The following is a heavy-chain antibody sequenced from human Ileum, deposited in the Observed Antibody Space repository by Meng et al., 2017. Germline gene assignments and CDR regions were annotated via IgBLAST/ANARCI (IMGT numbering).Heavy chain of an antibody. V-gene: IGHV4-34*01. Sequence: SQTRSLTCAVYGGSFSNYYWSWIRQPPGKGLEWIGEINHSGNTNYNPSLKSRVTISGDTSKNQFSLQLTSVTAADTAVYYCARGLFKSLRPVRNYYYYNMDVWGQGTTVTFSS. J-gene: IGHJ6*02. CDR1: GGSFSNYY. CDR3: ARGLFKSLRPVRNYYYYNMDV. CDR2: INHSGNT. D-gene: IGHD1-14*01.